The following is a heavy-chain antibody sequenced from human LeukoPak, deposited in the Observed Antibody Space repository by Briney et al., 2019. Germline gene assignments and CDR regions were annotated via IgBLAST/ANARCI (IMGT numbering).Heavy chain of an antibody. D-gene: IGHD6-6*01. CDR2: IIPIFGTA. CDR1: GGTFSSYA. Sequence: SVKVSCKASGGTFSSYAISWVRQAPGQGLEWMGGIIPIFGTANYAQKFQGRVTITADESTSTAYMELSSLRSEDTAVYYCARALEAGIAARPGWFDPWGQGTLVTVSS. CDR3: ARALEAGIAARPGWFDP. V-gene: IGHV1-69*13. J-gene: IGHJ5*02.